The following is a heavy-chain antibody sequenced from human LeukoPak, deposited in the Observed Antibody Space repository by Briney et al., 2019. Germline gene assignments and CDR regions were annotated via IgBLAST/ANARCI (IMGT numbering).Heavy chain of an antibody. CDR1: GFTFSSYA. CDR2: ISYDGTTK. CDR3: VTEVRRPYFDS. J-gene: IGHJ4*02. Sequence: PGGSLRLSCAASGFTFSSYAMHWVRQAPGKGLEWVAVISYDGTTKYYADSVKGRFTISRDNSENTLYLQMNSLRPEDTAVYYCVTEVRRPYFDSWGQGTLVTVSS. D-gene: IGHD4-17*01. V-gene: IGHV3-30*04.